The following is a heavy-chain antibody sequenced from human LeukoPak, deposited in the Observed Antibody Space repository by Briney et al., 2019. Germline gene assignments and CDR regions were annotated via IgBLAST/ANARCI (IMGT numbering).Heavy chain of an antibody. CDR3: ASSLLSSACYYCMDV. Sequence: SVKVSCKASGGTFTSYAISWVRQAPGQGLEWMGGIIAIFGKGNYAQKFQGRVAITTDKSTSTSYMELSSLRSEDTAVYYCASSLLSSACYYCMDVWGKGGTVAVSS. CDR2: IIAIFGKG. D-gene: IGHD2/OR15-2a*01. V-gene: IGHV1-69*05. J-gene: IGHJ6*03. CDR1: GGTFTSYA.